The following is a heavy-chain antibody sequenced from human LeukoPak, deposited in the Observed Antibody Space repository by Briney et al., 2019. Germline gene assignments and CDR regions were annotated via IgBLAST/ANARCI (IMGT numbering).Heavy chain of an antibody. Sequence: SDTLSLTCAVSGYSISSSNWWGWIRQPPGKGLEWIGYIYYSGSTYYNPSLKSRVTMSVDTSKNQFSLKLSSVTAVGTAVYYCARTLTPYCSGGSCYGKNAFDIWGQGTMVTVSS. CDR1: GYSISSSNW. CDR3: ARTLTPYCSGGSCYGKNAFDI. CDR2: IYYSGST. V-gene: IGHV4-28*01. D-gene: IGHD2-15*01. J-gene: IGHJ3*02.